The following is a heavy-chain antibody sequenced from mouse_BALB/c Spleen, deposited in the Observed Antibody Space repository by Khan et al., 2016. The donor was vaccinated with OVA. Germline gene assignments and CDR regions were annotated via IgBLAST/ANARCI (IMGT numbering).Heavy chain of an antibody. CDR2: IDPSDIYT. D-gene: IGHD1-1*01. V-gene: IGHV1-69*02. J-gene: IGHJ3*01. Sequence: QVQLQQSGAELVKPGASVKLSCKASGYPLTSYWLHWVKQRPGQGLEWIGEIDPSDIYTNYNQKFKGKATVTVDKSSSTTYMQLSSLTSEDSAVYYCGRSVHYGSSTWFAYWGQGTLVTVS. CDR3: GRSVHYGSSTWFAY. CDR1: GYPLTSYW.